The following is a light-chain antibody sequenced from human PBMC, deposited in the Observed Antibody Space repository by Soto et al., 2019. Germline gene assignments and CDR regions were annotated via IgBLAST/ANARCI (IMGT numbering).Light chain of an antibody. V-gene: IGKV3-20*01. J-gene: IGKJ3*01. CDR3: QRYGTSDFT. CDR1: QSVSSSY. CDR2: GSS. Sequence: ELLLTQSPGTLSLSPGDRATLSCRASQSVSSSYLAWYQQKPGQAPRLLIYGSSYRATGIPDRFSGSGSGTDFPLTISKLEPEDFAVYYCQRYGTSDFTFGPGTKVDIK.